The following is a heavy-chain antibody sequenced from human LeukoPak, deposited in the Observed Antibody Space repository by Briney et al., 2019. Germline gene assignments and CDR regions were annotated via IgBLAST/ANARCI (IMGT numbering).Heavy chain of an antibody. CDR2: IYSGGST. J-gene: IGHJ6*02. Sequence: PGGSLRLSCAASGFTVSSNYMSWVRQAPGKGLEWGSVIYSGGSTYYADSVKGRFTISRDNSKNTLYLQMNSLRAEDTAVYYCARDGPPGYSYGHYYYYGMDVWGQGTTVTVSS. D-gene: IGHD5-18*01. CDR1: GFTVSSNY. CDR3: ARDGPPGYSYGHYYYYGMDV. V-gene: IGHV3-53*01.